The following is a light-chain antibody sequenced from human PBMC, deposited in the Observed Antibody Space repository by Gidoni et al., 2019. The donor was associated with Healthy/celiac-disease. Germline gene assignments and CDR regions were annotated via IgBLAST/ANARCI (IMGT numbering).Light chain of an antibody. J-gene: IGLJ1*01. CDR3: CSYAGSSTSV. Sequence: QSALTQPASVSGSPGQSITISCTGTSRDVGSYNLVSWYQQHPGKAPKLMIYEVSTRPSGVANRFSGSKSGNTASLTISGRQDEDEADYYCCSYAGSSTSVFGTGTKVTVL. V-gene: IGLV2-23*02. CDR1: SRDVGSYNL. CDR2: EVS.